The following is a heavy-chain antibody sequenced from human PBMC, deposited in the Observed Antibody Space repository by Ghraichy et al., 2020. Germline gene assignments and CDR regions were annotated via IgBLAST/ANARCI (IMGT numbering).Heavy chain of an antibody. CDR3: ARDRYCSGGSCSNAFDI. J-gene: IGHJ3*02. Sequence: LSLTCAASGFTFSSYWMHWVRQAPGKGLVWVSRINSDGSSTSYADSVKGRFTISRDNAKNTLYLQMNSLRAEDTAVYYCARDRYCSGGSCSNAFDIWGQGTMVTVSS. V-gene: IGHV3-74*01. CDR2: INSDGSST. CDR1: GFTFSSYW. D-gene: IGHD2-15*01.